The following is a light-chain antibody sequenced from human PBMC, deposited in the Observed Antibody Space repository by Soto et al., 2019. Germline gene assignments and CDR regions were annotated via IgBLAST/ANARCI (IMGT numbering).Light chain of an antibody. CDR1: QTIYSS. Sequence: DIQMTQSPSSLSASVGDRVTITCRASQTIYSSLNWYQQKPGKAPNLLIYTASTLQSGVPSSFSGSGSGTEFSLPITGLQREDFATYYCQQSYSAPLTFGQGTAVEVK. CDR3: QQSYSAPLT. CDR2: TAS. J-gene: IGKJ1*01. V-gene: IGKV1-39*01.